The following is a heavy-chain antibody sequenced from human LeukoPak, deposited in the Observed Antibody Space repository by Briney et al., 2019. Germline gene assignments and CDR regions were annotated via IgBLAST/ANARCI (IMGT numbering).Heavy chain of an antibody. D-gene: IGHD2-15*01. CDR1: GYTFTSYG. CDR2: ISAYNGNT. CDR3: ARERCSCGSCYGGCDY. V-gene: IGHV1-18*04. J-gene: IGHJ4*02. Sequence: GASVNVSRKASGYTFTSYGISWVRQAPGQGLEWMGWISAYNGNTYYAQKLQGRVTMTTDTSTSTAYMELGSLRSDDTAVYYCARERCSCGSCYGGCDYWGQGTLVTVSS.